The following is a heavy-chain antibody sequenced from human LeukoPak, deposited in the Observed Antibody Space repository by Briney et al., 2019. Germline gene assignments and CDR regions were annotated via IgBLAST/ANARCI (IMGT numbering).Heavy chain of an antibody. V-gene: IGHV1-2*02. D-gene: IGHD3-22*01. Sequence: ASVKVSCNASGYTFTGYYMHWVRQAPGQGLEWMGWINPNSGGTNYAQKFQGRVTITADESTSTAYMDLSSLRSEDTAVYYCAKVYYYDTSGYEPFDYWGQGTLVTVSS. CDR2: INPNSGGT. CDR1: GYTFTGYY. J-gene: IGHJ4*02. CDR3: AKVYYYDTSGYEPFDY.